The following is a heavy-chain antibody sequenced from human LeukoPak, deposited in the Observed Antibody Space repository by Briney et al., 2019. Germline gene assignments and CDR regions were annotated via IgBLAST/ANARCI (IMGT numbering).Heavy chain of an antibody. V-gene: IGHV3-7*01. D-gene: IGHD5-18*01. CDR2: IKQDEGER. Sequence: PGGSLRLSCAASGFTFSNYWMSWVRQAPGKGLEWVASIKQDEGERYYVDSVKGRFTISRDNAKTSLYLQMNSLRAEDTAVYYCARDLSGVTGYTYGRGIDYWGQGTLVTVSS. J-gene: IGHJ4*02. CDR1: GFTFSNYW. CDR3: ARDLSGVTGYTYGRGIDY.